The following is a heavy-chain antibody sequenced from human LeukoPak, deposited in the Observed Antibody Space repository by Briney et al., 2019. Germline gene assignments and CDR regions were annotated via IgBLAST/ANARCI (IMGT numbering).Heavy chain of an antibody. Sequence: GESLKISCKGSGYSFTSYWIGWVRQMPGKGLEWMGIIYPGDSDTRYSPSFQGQVTISVDKSISTAYLQWSSLKASDTAMYYCARHRIPGNSGSPFDYWGQGTLVTVSS. V-gene: IGHV5-51*01. CDR1: GYSFTSYW. D-gene: IGHD1-26*01. J-gene: IGHJ4*02. CDR3: ARHRIPGNSGSPFDY. CDR2: IYPGDSDT.